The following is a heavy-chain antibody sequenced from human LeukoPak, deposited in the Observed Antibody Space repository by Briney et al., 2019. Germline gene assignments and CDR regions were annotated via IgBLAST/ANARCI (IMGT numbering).Heavy chain of an antibody. Sequence: GASVKVSCKASGYTFTSYYMHWVRQAPGQGLEWMGIINPSGGSTSYAQKFQGRVTMTRDTSTSTVYMELSSLRSEDTAVYYCARNSRAYSGSYYDAFDIWGQGTMVTVTS. CDR2: INPSGGST. D-gene: IGHD1-26*01. J-gene: IGHJ3*02. CDR1: GYTFTSYY. CDR3: ARNSRAYSGSYYDAFDI. V-gene: IGHV1-46*01.